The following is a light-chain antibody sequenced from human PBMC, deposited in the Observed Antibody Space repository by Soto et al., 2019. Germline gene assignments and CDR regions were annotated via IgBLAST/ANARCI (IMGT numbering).Light chain of an antibody. CDR3: LQHNTYPRT. CDR1: QGIGND. CDR2: GAS. Sequence: DIRMTQSPSSLSASVGDRVTITFRASQGIGNDLGWFQQKPGKAPKRLIYGASSLQSGVPSRFSGSGSGTEFTLTISSLHPEDYATYYCLQHNTYPRTFGQGTKVDI. V-gene: IGKV1-17*01. J-gene: IGKJ1*01.